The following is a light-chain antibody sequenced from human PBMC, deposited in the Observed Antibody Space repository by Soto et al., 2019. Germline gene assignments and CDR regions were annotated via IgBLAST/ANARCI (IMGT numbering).Light chain of an antibody. CDR1: QYINTR. Sequence: EIVVTKSPATLSSFPGDRVTLSCRASQYINTRLAWYQHRPGQAPRLLIYQTSIRAAGIPARFSASGSGTDFTLTISDVQPEDFALYYCHQRQSWPRTFGQGTKVDIK. V-gene: IGKV3-11*01. CDR2: QTS. CDR3: HQRQSWPRT. J-gene: IGKJ1*01.